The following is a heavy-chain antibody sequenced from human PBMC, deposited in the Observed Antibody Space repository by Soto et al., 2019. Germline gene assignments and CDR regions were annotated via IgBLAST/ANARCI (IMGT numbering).Heavy chain of an antibody. D-gene: IGHD2-2*01. J-gene: IGHJ5*02. V-gene: IGHV4-31*03. Sequence: SETLSLTCTVSGGSISSGGYYWSWIRQHPGKGLEWIGYIYYSGSTNYNPSLKSRVTISVDTPKNQFSLKLSSVTAADTAVYYCARDKGVVVPAARRDWFDPWGQGTLVTVSS. CDR3: ARDKGVVVPAARRDWFDP. CDR1: GGSISSGGYY. CDR2: IYYSGST.